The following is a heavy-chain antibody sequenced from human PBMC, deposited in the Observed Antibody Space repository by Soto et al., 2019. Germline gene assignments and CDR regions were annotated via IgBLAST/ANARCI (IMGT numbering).Heavy chain of an antibody. CDR1: GYSISSGYY. CDR3: ARLPYGSGSYYLGNDAFDI. J-gene: IGHJ3*02. Sequence: SETLSLTCAVSGYSISSGYYWGWIRQPPGKGLEWIGSIYHSGSTYYNPSLKSRVTISVATSKNQFSLKLSSVTAADTAVYYCARLPYGSGSYYLGNDAFDIWGQGTMVTVSS. CDR2: IYHSGST. D-gene: IGHD3-10*01. V-gene: IGHV4-38-2*01.